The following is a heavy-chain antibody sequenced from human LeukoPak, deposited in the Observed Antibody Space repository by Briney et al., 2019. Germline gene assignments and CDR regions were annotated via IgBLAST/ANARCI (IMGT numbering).Heavy chain of an antibody. V-gene: IGHV1-8*03. Sequence: ASVKVSCKASGYTFTSYDINWVRQATGQGLEWMGWMNPNSGNTGYAQKFQGRVTITRNTSISTAYMELSSLRSEDTAVYYCATGFGEFNDAFDIWGQGTMVTVSS. J-gene: IGHJ3*02. CDR3: ATGFGEFNDAFDI. D-gene: IGHD3-10*01. CDR1: GYTFTSYD. CDR2: MNPNSGNT.